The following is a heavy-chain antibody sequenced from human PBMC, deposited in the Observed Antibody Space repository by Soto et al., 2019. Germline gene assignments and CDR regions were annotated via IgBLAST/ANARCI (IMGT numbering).Heavy chain of an antibody. J-gene: IGHJ6*02. CDR1: GFTFSSYA. Sequence: GSLRLSCAASGFTFSSYAMHWVRQAPGKGLEWVAVISYDGSNKYYADSVKGRFTISRDNSKNTLYLQMNSLRAEDTAVYYCARDTGSSWYYCGMDVWGQGTTVTVSS. CDR2: ISYDGSNK. D-gene: IGHD6-13*01. CDR3: ARDTGSSWYYCGMDV. V-gene: IGHV3-30-3*01.